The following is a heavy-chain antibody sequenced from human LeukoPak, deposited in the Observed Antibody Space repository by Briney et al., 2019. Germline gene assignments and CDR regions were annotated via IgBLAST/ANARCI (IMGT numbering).Heavy chain of an antibody. D-gene: IGHD6-13*01. CDR3: AKDSRGGPDYLAAAGYYYGMDV. CDR1: GFNLTNYA. V-gene: IGHV3-23*01. J-gene: IGHJ6*02. Sequence: GGSLRLSCAASGFNLTNYAMSWVRQAPAKGLEWVSALSGRGSNTYYADSVKGRFTISRDNSKNTLYLQMNSLRAEDTAVYYCAKDSRGGPDYLAAAGYYYGMDVWGQGTTVTVSS. CDR2: LSGRGSNT.